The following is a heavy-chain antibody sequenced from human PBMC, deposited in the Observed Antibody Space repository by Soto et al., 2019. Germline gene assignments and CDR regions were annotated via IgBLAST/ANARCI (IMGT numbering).Heavy chain of an antibody. CDR2: ISAYNGNT. J-gene: IGHJ6*02. D-gene: IGHD6-19*01. CDR3: ARAGYSSGDLYYYYGMDV. Sequence: GASVKVSCKASGYTFTSYGISGVRQAPGQGLEWMGWISAYNGNTNYAQKLQGRVTMTTDTSTSTAYMELRSLRSDDTAVYYCARAGYSSGDLYYYYGMDVWGQGTTVTVSS. V-gene: IGHV1-18*01. CDR1: GYTFTSYG.